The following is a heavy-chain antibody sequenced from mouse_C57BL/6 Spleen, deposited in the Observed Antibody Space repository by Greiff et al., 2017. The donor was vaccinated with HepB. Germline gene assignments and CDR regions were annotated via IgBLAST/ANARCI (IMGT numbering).Heavy chain of an antibody. CDR1: GYTFTSYW. J-gene: IGHJ2*01. V-gene: IGHV1-72*01. Sequence: QVQLKESGAELVKPGASVKLSCKASGYTFTSYWMHWVKQRPGRGLEWIGRIDPNSGGTKYNEKFKSKATLTVDKPSSTAYMQLSSLTSEDSAVYYCAKNYYGSSYFDYWGQGTTLTVSS. CDR3: AKNYYGSSYFDY. D-gene: IGHD1-1*01. CDR2: IDPNSGGT.